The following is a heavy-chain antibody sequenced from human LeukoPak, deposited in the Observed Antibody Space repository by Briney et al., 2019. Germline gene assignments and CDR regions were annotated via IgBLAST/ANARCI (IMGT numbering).Heavy chain of an antibody. D-gene: IGHD3-10*01. CDR3: AREKREGLWFGELFRFQYCGLDV. CDR1: GFAFGDFW. V-gene: IGHV3-7*01. CDR2: IKQDGSAK. Sequence: GGSLRLSCAASGFAFGDFWMSWARQTPGKGLESVATIKQDGSAKEYVDSVRGRFTISRDNAKESLYLQMNNLRADDTGVYYCAREKREGLWFGELFRFQYCGLDVWGQGTTVIVSS. J-gene: IGHJ6*02.